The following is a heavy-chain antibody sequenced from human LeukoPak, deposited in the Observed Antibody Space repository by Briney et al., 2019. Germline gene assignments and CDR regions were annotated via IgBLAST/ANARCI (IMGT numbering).Heavy chain of an antibody. CDR2: ISGSGGST. CDR3: AKASAMIVVVSKHFDY. D-gene: IGHD3-22*01. V-gene: IGHV3-23*01. CDR1: GFTFSSYA. J-gene: IGHJ4*02. Sequence: GGSLRLSCAASGFTFSSYAMSWVRQAPGKGLEWVSAISGSGGSTYYVDSVKGWFTISRDNSKNTLYLQMNSLRAEDTAVYYCAKASAMIVVVSKHFDYWGQGTLVTVSS.